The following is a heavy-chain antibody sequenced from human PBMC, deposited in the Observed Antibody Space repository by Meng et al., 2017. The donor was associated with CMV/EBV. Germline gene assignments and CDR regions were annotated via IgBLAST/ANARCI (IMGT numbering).Heavy chain of an antibody. CDR3: ARAGRIAAAGAYYYYGMDV. J-gene: IGHJ6*02. V-gene: IGHV3-30*04. Sequence: GGSLRPSCPASGFTFSSYAMHWVRQAPGKGREWVAVISYDGSNKYYADSVKGRFTISRDNSKNTLYLQMNSLRAEDTAVYYCARAGRIAAAGAYYYYGMDVWGQGTTVTVSS. CDR2: ISYDGSNK. D-gene: IGHD6-13*01. CDR1: GFTFSSYA.